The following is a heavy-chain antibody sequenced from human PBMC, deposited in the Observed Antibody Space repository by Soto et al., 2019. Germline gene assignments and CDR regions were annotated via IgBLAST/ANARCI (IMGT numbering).Heavy chain of an antibody. CDR3: ARDHRKGIAAAGNFDY. Sequence: SQTLSLTCAISGDSVSSNSAAWNWIRQSPSRGFEWLGRTYYRSKWYNDYAVSVKSRITINPDTSKNQFSLQLNSVTPEDTAVYYCARDHRKGIAAAGNFDYWGQGTLVTVSS. J-gene: IGHJ4*02. CDR2: TYYRSKWYN. D-gene: IGHD6-13*01. CDR1: GDSVSSNSAA. V-gene: IGHV6-1*01.